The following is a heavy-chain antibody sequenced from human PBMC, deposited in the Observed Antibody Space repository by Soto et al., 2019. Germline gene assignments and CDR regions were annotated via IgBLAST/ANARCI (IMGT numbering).Heavy chain of an antibody. J-gene: IGHJ5*02. CDR3: ARGPIAVAGPLGP. D-gene: IGHD6-19*01. CDR1: GGTFSSYA. CDR2: IIPIFGTA. V-gene: IGHV1-69*13. Sequence: SVKVSGKASGGTFSSYAISWVRQAPGQGLEWMGGIIPIFGTANYAQKFQGRVTITADESTSTAYMELSSLRSEDTAVYYCARGPIAVAGPLGPWGQGTLVTVSS.